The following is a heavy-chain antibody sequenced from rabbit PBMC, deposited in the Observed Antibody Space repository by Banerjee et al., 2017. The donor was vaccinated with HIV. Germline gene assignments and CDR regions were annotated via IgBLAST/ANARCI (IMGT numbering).Heavy chain of an antibody. CDR3: ARAGYYASSGYYNL. Sequence: QQLVESGGGLVKPGASLTLTCTASGFDLSSYYMCWVRQAPGKGLEWIACIYAGTNDITYYASWAKGRFTISKTSSTTVTLQMTSLTAADTATYFCARAGYYASSGYYNLWGQGTLVTVS. CDR1: GFDLSSYY. J-gene: IGHJ3*01. D-gene: IGHD8-1*01. V-gene: IGHV1S40*01. CDR2: IYAGTNDIT.